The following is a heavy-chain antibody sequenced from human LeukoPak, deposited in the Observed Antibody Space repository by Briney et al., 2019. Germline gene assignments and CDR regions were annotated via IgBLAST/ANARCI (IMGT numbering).Heavy chain of an antibody. J-gene: IGHJ4*02. CDR1: GGSISSGGYY. Sequence: SETLSLTCTVSGGSISSGGYYWSWIRQHPGKGLEWIGYIYYSGSTYYNPSLKSRVTISVDTSKNQFSLKLSSVTAADTAVYYCARGGRYCSSTSCVDYWGQGTLVTVSS. CDR3: ARGGRYCSSTSCVDY. V-gene: IGHV4-31*03. D-gene: IGHD2-2*01. CDR2: IYYSGST.